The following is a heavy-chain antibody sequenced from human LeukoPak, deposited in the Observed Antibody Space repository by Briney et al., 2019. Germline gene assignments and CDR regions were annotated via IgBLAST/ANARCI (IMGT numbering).Heavy chain of an antibody. V-gene: IGHV1-18*01. CDR3: ARDGPGIAVAGTEGGYYFDY. Sequence: ASVKVSCKASGYTFTSYGISWVRQAPGQRLEWMGWISAYNGNTNYAQKLQGRVTMTTDTSTSTAYMELRSLRSDDTAVYYCARDGPGIAVAGTEGGYYFDYWGQGTLVTVSS. CDR2: ISAYNGNT. J-gene: IGHJ4*02. D-gene: IGHD6-19*01. CDR1: GYTFTSYG.